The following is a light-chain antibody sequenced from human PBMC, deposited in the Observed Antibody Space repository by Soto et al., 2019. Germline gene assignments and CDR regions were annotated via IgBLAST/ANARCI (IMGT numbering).Light chain of an antibody. V-gene: IGKV3-20*01. J-gene: IGKJ5*01. Sequence: ETVMTQSPATLSMSPGERATLSCRASQSVSNNLAWYQQKPGQAPRLLIYGASSRATGIPARFSGSGSGTDFTLTISRLEPEDFAVYYCQQYGSSGTFGQGTRLEIK. CDR3: QQYGSSGT. CDR1: QSVSNN. CDR2: GAS.